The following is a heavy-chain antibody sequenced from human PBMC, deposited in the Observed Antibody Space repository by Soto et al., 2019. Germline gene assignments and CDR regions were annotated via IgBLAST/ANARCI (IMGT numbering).Heavy chain of an antibody. V-gene: IGHV3-23*01. CDR2: ITDSGGDT. CDR1: GFTFSGYA. CDR3: VKGSSTSRPYYFDY. J-gene: IGHJ4*02. D-gene: IGHD2-2*01. Sequence: EVQLLESGGGLVQPGGSLRLSCAASGFTFSGYAMSWVRQAPGKGLEWVSAITDSGGDTYHADSVKGRFTISRDNSKNTLYLQMNSLRAEDTAVYYCVKGSSTSRPYYFDYWGQGTLVTVSS.